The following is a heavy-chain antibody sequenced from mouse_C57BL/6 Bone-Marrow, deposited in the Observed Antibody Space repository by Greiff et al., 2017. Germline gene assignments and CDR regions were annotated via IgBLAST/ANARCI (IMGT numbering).Heavy chain of an antibody. V-gene: IGHV14-4*01. CDR2: IDPENGDT. J-gene: IGHJ2*01. Sequence: VQLQQSGAELVRPGASVQLSCTASGFNIQDDYLHWVKQRPEQVLEWLGWIDPENGDTEYASQFPGKATITADPSSNTAYLQLSSLTSEDTAVYYCTIHSNPYYWGKGTTLTVSS. CDR3: TIHSNPYY. CDR1: GFNIQDDY. D-gene: IGHD2-5*01.